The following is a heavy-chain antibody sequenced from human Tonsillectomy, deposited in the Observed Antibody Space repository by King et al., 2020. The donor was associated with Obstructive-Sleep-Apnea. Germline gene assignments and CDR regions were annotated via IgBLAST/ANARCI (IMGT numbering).Heavy chain of an antibody. CDR3: SRAFLSYSSSWYIGY. V-gene: IGHV3-13*01. D-gene: IGHD6-13*01. J-gene: IGHJ4*02. CDR1: GFTFSSYD. CDR2: IGTAGDT. Sequence: VQLVESGGGLVQPGGFLRLSCAASGFTFSSYDMHWVRQATGKGLEWVSGIGTAGDTYYPGSVKGRFTISRENAKNSLYLQMNSLRAGDTAVYYCSRAFLSYSSSWYIGYWGQGTLVTVSS.